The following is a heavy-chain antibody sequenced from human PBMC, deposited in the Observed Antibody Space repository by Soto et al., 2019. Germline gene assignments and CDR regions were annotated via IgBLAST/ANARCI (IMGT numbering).Heavy chain of an antibody. CDR3: ATGGLPNYFDY. D-gene: IGHD1-26*01. CDR2: ISYDGSNK. Sequence: QVQLVESGGGVVQPGRSLRLSCAASGFTFSSYGMHWVRQAPGKGLEWVAVISYDGSNKYYADSVKGRFTISRDNSKNTLYLQMNSLRAEDTAVYYCATGGLPNYFDYWGQGTLVTVSS. CDR1: GFTFSSYG. J-gene: IGHJ4*02. V-gene: IGHV3-30*03.